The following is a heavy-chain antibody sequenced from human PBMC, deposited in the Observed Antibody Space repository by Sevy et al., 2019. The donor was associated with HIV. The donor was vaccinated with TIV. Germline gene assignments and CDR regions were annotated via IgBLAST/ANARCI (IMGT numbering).Heavy chain of an antibody. V-gene: IGHV3-21*01. D-gene: IGHD4-17*01. CDR2: ISSTGNYI. CDR3: ARGSHDYGDYDRDVGFDY. Sequence: GGSLRLSCADSGFTFSSYTMNWVRQAPGKGLEWVSSISSTGNYIYYADSLKGRFSISRDNAKNSLYLQMNCLRAEDTAGYYCARGSHDYGDYDRDVGFDYWGQGTLVTVSS. CDR1: GFTFSSYT. J-gene: IGHJ4*02.